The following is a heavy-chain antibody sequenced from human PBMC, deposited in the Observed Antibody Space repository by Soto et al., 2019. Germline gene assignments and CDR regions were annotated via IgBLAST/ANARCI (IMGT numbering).Heavy chain of an antibody. D-gene: IGHD1-1*01. J-gene: IGHJ6*02. Sequence: SSVKVSCKASGGTFNSYAIASVRQAPAQGLEWMGGIIPMFGTTNYAQKFQGRVSMTADDSTSTAHMVLSSLRSEDTANYYCAKYYNSGHLSTLGGGDQGTAGTV. CDR2: IIPMFGTT. CDR3: AKYYNSGHLSTLGG. V-gene: IGHV1-69*13. CDR1: GGTFNSYA.